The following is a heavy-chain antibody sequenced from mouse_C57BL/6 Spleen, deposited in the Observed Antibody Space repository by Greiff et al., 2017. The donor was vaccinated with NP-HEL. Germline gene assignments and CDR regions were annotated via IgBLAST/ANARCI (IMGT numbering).Heavy chain of an antibody. V-gene: IGHV1-82*01. D-gene: IGHD1-1*01. Sequence: QVQLKQSGPELVKPGASVKISCKASGYAFSSSWMNWVKQRPGKGLEWIGRIYPGDGDTNYNGKFKGKATLTADKSSSTAYMQLSSLTSEDSAVYFCARGGYGSSQYYFDYWGQGTTLTVSS. CDR2: IYPGDGDT. J-gene: IGHJ2*01. CDR3: ARGGYGSSQYYFDY. CDR1: GYAFSSSW.